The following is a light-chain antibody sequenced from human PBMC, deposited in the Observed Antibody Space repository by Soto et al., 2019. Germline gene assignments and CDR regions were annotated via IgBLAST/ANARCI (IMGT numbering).Light chain of an antibody. CDR3: QQYGSFSLT. CDR1: QSVSSN. J-gene: IGKJ4*01. CDR2: GAS. V-gene: IGKV3-15*01. Sequence: EIVMTQSPATLSVSPGERATLSFRASQSVSSNLAWYQQKPGQAPRLLIYGASTRATGIPARFSGSGSGTEFTLTISSLQSEDFAVYYCQQYGSFSLTFGGGTKVDI.